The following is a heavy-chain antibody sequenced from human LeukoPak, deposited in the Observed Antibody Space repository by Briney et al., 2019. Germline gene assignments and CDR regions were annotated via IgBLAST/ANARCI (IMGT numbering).Heavy chain of an antibody. J-gene: IGHJ4*02. CDR1: GFTFSTYA. Sequence: PGGSLRLSCADSGFTFSTYAMGWVRQSPGKGLEWASSIKGGGGDPFYADSVKGRFSISRDNSKNTLFLQLNSLRAEDSAVYYCAKGGHDFNPFYWWGQGTLVTVSS. V-gene: IGHV3-23*01. CDR3: AKGGHDFNPFYW. CDR2: IKGGGGDP. D-gene: IGHD2-21*02.